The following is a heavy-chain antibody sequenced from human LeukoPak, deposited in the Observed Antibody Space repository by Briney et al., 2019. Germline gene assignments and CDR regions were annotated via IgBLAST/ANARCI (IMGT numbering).Heavy chain of an antibody. V-gene: IGHV3-7*01. Sequence: GGSLRLSCAASGFTFSSYWMSWVRQAPGKGLEWVANIKQDGSEKYYVDSVKGRFTISRDNAKNSLYLQMNSLRAEDTAVYYCARESSYSSGYYYYFGYWGRGTLVTVSS. CDR2: IKQDGSEK. CDR1: GFTFSSYW. J-gene: IGHJ4*02. CDR3: ARESSYSSGYYYYFGY. D-gene: IGHD3-22*01.